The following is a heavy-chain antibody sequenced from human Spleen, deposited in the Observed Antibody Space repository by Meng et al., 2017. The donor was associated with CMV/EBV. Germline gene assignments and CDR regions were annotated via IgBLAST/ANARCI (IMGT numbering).Heavy chain of an antibody. Sequence: ASVKVSCKASGYTFTGYYMHWVRQAPGQGLEWMGWINPNSGGTNYAQKFQGRVTMTRDTSISTAYMELSRLRSDDTAVYYCARPSRRRYYYDSSGYYGMDVWGQGTTVTVSS. CDR2: INPNSGGT. J-gene: IGHJ6*02. V-gene: IGHV1-2*02. CDR3: ARPSRRRYYYDSSGYYGMDV. CDR1: GYTFTGYY. D-gene: IGHD3-22*01.